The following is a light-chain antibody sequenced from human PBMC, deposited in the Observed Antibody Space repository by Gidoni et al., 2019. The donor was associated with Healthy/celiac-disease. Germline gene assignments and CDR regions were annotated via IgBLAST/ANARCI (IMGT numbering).Light chain of an antibody. J-gene: IGKJ1*01. CDR1: QSISSY. Sequence: DIQPTDSPSSLSASVGDRVTITCRASQSISSYLNWYQQKPGKAPKLLIYAASSLQSGVPSRFSGSGSGTDFTLTISSLQPEDFATYYCQQNYSTPWTFGQGTKVEIK. CDR2: AAS. V-gene: IGKV1-39*01. CDR3: QQNYSTPWT.